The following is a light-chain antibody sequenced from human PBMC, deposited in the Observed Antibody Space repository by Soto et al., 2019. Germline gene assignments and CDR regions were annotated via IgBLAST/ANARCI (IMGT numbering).Light chain of an antibody. CDR3: QQYGGSTRT. J-gene: IGKJ1*01. V-gene: IGKV3-20*01. Sequence: IVLTQSPATLSSSPGERATLSCRASQSVTTQLAWYQQKPGQAPRLIIHGASSKATGLPDRITGSGSGTDFTPSISRLEPEDFAVYYCQQYGGSTRTFGQGTKVEIK. CDR2: GAS. CDR1: QSVTTQ.